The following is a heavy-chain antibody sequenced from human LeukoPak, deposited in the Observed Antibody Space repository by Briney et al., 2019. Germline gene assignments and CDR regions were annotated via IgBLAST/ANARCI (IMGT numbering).Heavy chain of an antibody. Sequence: PGGSLRLSCVGSGFIMKNNYMNWVRQAPGKGPEWVSVIYSDGTTDYTDSVKGRFTISRDNSKNTLYLQVNRLTAEDTGVYYCARSWDARLNFDYWGPGTLVTVSS. D-gene: IGHD1-26*01. CDR2: IYSDGTT. CDR3: ARSWDARLNFDY. J-gene: IGHJ4*02. V-gene: IGHV3-66*02. CDR1: GFIMKNNY.